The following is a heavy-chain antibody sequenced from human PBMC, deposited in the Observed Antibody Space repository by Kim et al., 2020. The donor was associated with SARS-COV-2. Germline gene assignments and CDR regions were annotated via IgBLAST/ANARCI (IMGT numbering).Heavy chain of an antibody. Sequence: RYSPSFQGQVTISADKSISTAYLQWSSLKASDTAMYYCARHTILYSPDVWGQGTTVTVSS. V-gene: IGHV5-51*01. D-gene: IGHD6-13*01. J-gene: IGHJ6*02. CDR3: ARHTILYSPDV.